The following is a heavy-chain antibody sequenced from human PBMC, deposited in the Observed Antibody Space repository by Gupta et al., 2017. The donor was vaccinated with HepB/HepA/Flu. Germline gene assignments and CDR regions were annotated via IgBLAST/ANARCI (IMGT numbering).Heavy chain of an antibody. D-gene: IGHD1-26*01. J-gene: IGHJ4*02. CDR3: ARVRGASRADY. CDR2: IKQDGSEK. CDR1: GFTFSSYW. V-gene: IGHV3-7*01. Sequence: EVQLVDSGGGLVQPGGSLRLSCAASGFTFSSYWMNWVRQAPGKGLEWVASIKQDGSEKYYVDSVKGRFTISRDNTKNSLYLQMNSLRAEDTAVYYCARVRGASRADYWGQGTLVTGSS.